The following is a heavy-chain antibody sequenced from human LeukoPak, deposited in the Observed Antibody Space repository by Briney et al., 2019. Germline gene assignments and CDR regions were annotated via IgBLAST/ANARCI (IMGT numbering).Heavy chain of an antibody. Sequence: GGSLRLSCAASGFTFSSYAMRWVRQAPGKGLEWVAVISYDGSNKYYADSVKGRFTISRDNSKNTLYLQMNSLRAEDTAVYYCARDIEPGIGGYWGQGTLVTVSS. CDR2: ISYDGSNK. CDR1: GFTFSSYA. J-gene: IGHJ4*02. V-gene: IGHV3-30-3*01. D-gene: IGHD6-13*01. CDR3: ARDIEPGIGGY.